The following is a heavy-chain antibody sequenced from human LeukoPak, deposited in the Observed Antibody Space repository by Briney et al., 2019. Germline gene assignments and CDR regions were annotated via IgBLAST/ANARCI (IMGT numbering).Heavy chain of an antibody. D-gene: IGHD3-10*01. CDR2: ISAYNGNT. CDR1: GYTFTSYG. Sequence: GASVKVSCKASGYTFTSYGISWVRQAPGQGLEWIGWISAYNGNTDYAQSLQGRVTMTIDTSTSIVYMELRSLRSDDTAVYYCARDVGRSCDLDYWGQGTLVTVSS. V-gene: IGHV1-18*01. J-gene: IGHJ4*02. CDR3: ARDVGRSCDLDY.